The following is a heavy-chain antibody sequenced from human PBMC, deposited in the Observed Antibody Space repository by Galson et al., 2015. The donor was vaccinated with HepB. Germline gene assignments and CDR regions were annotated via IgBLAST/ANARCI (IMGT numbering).Heavy chain of an antibody. J-gene: IGHJ5*02. V-gene: IGHV1-2*06. CDR2: INPNSGGT. Sequence: SVKVSCKASGYTFTGYYMHWVRQAPGQGLEWMGRINPNSGGTNYAQKFQGRVTMTRDTSISTAYMELSRLRSDDTAVYYCARGARITMVRGVINRWFDPWGQGTLVTVSS. CDR1: GYTFTGYY. D-gene: IGHD3-10*01. CDR3: ARGARITMVRGVINRWFDP.